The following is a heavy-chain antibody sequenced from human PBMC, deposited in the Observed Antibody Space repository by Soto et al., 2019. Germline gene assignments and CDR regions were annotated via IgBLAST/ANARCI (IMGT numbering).Heavy chain of an antibody. CDR1: GFTFRSYS. Sequence: GGFLRLSCVASGFTFRSYSMNWVRQAPGKGLEWVSYISSSSSTIYYADSVKGRFTISRDNAKNSLYLQMNSLRAEDTAVYYCARDSVPAKYSSGLNWFDPWGQGTLVTVSS. CDR2: ISSSSSTI. V-gene: IGHV3-48*01. J-gene: IGHJ5*02. D-gene: IGHD6-19*01. CDR3: ARDSVPAKYSSGLNWFDP.